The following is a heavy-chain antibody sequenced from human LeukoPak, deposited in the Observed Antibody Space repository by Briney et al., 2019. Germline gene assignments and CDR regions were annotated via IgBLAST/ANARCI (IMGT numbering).Heavy chain of an antibody. CDR2: ISTGSRTI. V-gene: IGHV3-48*02. CDR3: ARDSSYAFDI. Sequence: KPEGSLRLSCAASGFTFSNYNMNWVRQTPGKGLEWVSYISTGSRTISYADSVKGRFTISRDNAKNSLSLQMNSLRDEDTAVYFCARDSSYAFDIWGQGTMVTVSS. J-gene: IGHJ3*02. CDR1: GFTFSNYN.